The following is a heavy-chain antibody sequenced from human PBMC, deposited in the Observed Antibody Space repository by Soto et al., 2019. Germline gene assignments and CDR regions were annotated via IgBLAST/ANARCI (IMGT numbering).Heavy chain of an antibody. CDR2: IHPGNSDT. D-gene: IGHD3-16*01. CDR1: GYSFTSYW. V-gene: IGHV5-51*01. CDR3: ARGVDGSTWGGY. J-gene: IGHJ4*02. Sequence: GESLKISCNGSGYSFTSYWIVWVRQMPGKGLEYMGAIHPGNSDTRYSPSFQGQVTISADKSISTAYLQWSSLKASDTAMYYCARGVDGSTWGGYWGQGTQVTVSS.